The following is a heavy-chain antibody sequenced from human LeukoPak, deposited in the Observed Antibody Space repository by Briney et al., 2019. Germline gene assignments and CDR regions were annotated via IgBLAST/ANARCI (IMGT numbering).Heavy chain of an antibody. CDR1: GFTFSSYA. CDR3: ASSYSSSWYAWFDP. V-gene: IGHV3-23*01. CDR2: ISGIGGST. J-gene: IGHJ5*02. D-gene: IGHD6-13*01. Sequence: GGSLRLSCAASGFTFSSYAMSWVRQAQGKGMEWVSAISGIGGSTYYADSVKGRFTISRDNSKNTLYLQMNSLRAEDTAVYYCASSYSSSWYAWFDPWGQGTLVTVSS.